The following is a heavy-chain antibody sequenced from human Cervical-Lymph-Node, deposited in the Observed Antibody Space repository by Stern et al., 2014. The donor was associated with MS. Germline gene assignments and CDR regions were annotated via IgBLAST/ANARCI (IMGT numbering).Heavy chain of an antibody. CDR3: ARVVGTEPREYFFNY. D-gene: IGHD1-14*01. CDR2: IIPIFGTA. V-gene: IGHV1-69*01. J-gene: IGHJ4*02. CDR1: GGSFSSYA. Sequence: QVQLVQSGAEVKKPGSSVKVSCKASGGSFSSYAISWVRQAPGQGFEWMGGIIPIFGTASYAQKFQGRVTITADDSTSIAYMELSSLRSEDTAVYYCARVVGTEPREYFFNYWGQGTLVTVSS.